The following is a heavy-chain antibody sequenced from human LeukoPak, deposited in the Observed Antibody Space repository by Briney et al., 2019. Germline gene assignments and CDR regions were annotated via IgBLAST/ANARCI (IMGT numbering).Heavy chain of an antibody. CDR2: VSGTGLTT. CDR3: AKELMGFDY. V-gene: IGHV3-23*01. Sequence: GGSLRLSCAAPGFTFSSYAMSWVRQAPGKGLEWVSAVSGTGLTTYYADSVKGRFIVSRDNSKNTVYLQMNSLRGEDAAVYYCAKELMGFDYWGQGTLVTVSS. CDR1: GFTFSSYA. D-gene: IGHD2-8*01. J-gene: IGHJ4*02.